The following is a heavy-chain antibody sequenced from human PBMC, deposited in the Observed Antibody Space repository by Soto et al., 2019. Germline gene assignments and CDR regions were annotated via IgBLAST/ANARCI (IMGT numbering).Heavy chain of an antibody. CDR2: IDPSDSYT. V-gene: IGHV5-10-1*01. CDR1: GYSFTSYW. J-gene: IGHJ6*04. CDR3: ARHPSYYGSGSPTWMEV. Sequence: ESLKISCKGCGYSFTSYWLSWVRHMPGKGLEVIGRIDPSDSYTKYSPSFQCHVTISDDKSISTAYLQWSSLKASDTAMYYCARHPSYYGSGSPTWMEVWGTGTTVTASS. D-gene: IGHD3-10*01.